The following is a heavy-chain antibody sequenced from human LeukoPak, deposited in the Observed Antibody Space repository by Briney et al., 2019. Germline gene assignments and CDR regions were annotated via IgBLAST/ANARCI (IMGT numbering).Heavy chain of an antibody. D-gene: IGHD5-12*01. V-gene: IGHV3-30*02. Sequence: PGGSLRLSCAASGFNFSSYGMSWVRQAPGKGLEWVAFIRYDGSNKYYADSVKGRFTISRDNSKNTLYLQMNSLRAEDTAVYYCARTSGYSGYELKMFDYWGQGTLVTVSS. CDR2: IRYDGSNK. J-gene: IGHJ4*02. CDR1: GFNFSSYG. CDR3: ARTSGYSGYELKMFDY.